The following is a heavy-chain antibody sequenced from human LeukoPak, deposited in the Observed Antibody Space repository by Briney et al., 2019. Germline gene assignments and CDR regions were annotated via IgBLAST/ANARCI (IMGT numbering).Heavy chain of an antibody. Sequence: SETLSLTCTVSGGSISSGGYYWSWIRQHPGKGLEWIGYVYYSGSTYYNPSLKSRVTISVDTSKNQFSLKLSSVTAADTAVYYCARGYGSERGYYFDYWGQGTLVTVSS. V-gene: IGHV4-31*03. CDR2: VYYSGST. J-gene: IGHJ4*02. D-gene: IGHD3-10*01. CDR1: GGSISSGGYY. CDR3: ARGYGSERGYYFDY.